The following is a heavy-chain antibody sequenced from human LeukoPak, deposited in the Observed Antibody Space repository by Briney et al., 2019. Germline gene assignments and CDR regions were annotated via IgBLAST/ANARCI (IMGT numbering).Heavy chain of an antibody. D-gene: IGHD4-17*01. J-gene: IGHJ4*02. CDR1: GLTFSSYG. CDR2: ISYDGSNK. Sequence: GGSLRLSCAASGLTFSSYGMHWVRQAPGKGPEWVAVISYDGSNKYYADSVKGRFTISRDNSKNTLYLQMNSLRAEDTAVYYCAKSTTVTVVLDYWGQGTLVTVSS. V-gene: IGHV3-30*18. CDR3: AKSTTVTVVLDY.